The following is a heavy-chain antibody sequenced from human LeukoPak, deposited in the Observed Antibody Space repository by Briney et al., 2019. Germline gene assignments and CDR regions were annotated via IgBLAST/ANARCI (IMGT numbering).Heavy chain of an antibody. CDR1: VFTFNRYC. J-gene: IGHJ5*02. D-gene: IGHD2-2*01. CDR2: IKQDGSEK. Sequence: GGSLTLSCAASVFTFNRYCMSCVRQAPGKGVEWVANIKQDGSEKYYVDSVKGRFTISRDNAKNSLYLQMNSLRAEDTAVYYCARESGEFGLGYQLDPWGQGTLVSVSS. V-gene: IGHV3-7*03. CDR3: ARESGEFGLGYQLDP.